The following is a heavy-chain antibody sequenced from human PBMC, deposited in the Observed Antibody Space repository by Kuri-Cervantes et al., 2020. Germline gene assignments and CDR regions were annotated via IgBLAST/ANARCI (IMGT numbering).Heavy chain of an antibody. J-gene: IGHJ6*03. D-gene: IGHD3-10*01. CDR3: AKGPRGHYYMDV. CDR2: ISNSARTI. CDR1: GFSFSDDY. Sequence: GGSLRLSCAASGFSFSDDYMSWIRQAPRKGLEWISYISNSARTIYYTDSVKGRFTISRDNAKNSLYLQMNSLRAEDTALYYCAKGPRGHYYMDVWGKGTTVTVSS. V-gene: IGHV3-11*01.